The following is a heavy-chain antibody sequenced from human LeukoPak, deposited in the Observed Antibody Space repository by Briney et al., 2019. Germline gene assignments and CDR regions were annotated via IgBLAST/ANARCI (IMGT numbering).Heavy chain of an antibody. D-gene: IGHD2-8*01. Sequence: GQSLRLSCAASGFTFSSYAMSWVRQAPGKGLEWVSGITASGDTTHHIDSVKGRFTISRDNSRNTLFLQMNSLRVEDTALYYCARAYGTNGYFQLPIDYWGQGILVTVSS. V-gene: IGHV3-23*01. J-gene: IGHJ4*02. CDR1: GFTFSSYA. CDR3: ARAYGTNGYFQLPIDY. CDR2: ITASGDTT.